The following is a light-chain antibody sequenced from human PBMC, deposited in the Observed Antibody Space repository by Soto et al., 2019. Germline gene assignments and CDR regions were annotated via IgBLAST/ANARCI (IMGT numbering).Light chain of an antibody. Sequence: QSALTQPPSVSGAPGQRVTISCTGSSSNIGAGYDVHWYQQHPGTAPKLLISGNSNRPSGVPDRFSGSKSGTSASLAITGLQDDDEADYYCQSSDSRLSAWVFGGGTKLTVL. CDR1: SSNIGAGYD. CDR2: GNS. V-gene: IGLV1-40*01. J-gene: IGLJ3*02. CDR3: QSSDSRLSAWV.